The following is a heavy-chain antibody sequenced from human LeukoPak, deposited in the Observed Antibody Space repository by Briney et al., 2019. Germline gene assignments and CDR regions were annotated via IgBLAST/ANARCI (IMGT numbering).Heavy chain of an antibody. CDR1: GFTFSSYS. D-gene: IGHD3-3*01. CDR3: ARSFDTIFGVVAPFDY. Sequence: PPGGSPRLSCAASGFTFSSYSMNWVRQAPGKGLEWVSYISSSSSTIYYADSVKGRFTISRDNAKNSLYLQMNSLGAEDTAVYYCARSFDTIFGVVAPFDYWGQGTLVTVSS. V-gene: IGHV3-48*01. CDR2: ISSSSSTI. J-gene: IGHJ4*02.